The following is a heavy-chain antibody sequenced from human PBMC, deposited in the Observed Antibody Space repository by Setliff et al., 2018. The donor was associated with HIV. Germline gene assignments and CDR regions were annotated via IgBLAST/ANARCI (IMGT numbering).Heavy chain of an antibody. CDR3: ATYADRESNRFDP. D-gene: IGHD3-10*01. J-gene: IGHJ5*02. Sequence: KTSETLSLTCTVSGYSISSGYWWVWIRQPPGKGLEWIGRIYASGSTNYNPSLKSRVTISVDTSKNQFSLKLSSVTAADTAVYYCATYADRESNRFDPWGQGILVTVSS. CDR1: GYSISSGYW. V-gene: IGHV4-38-2*02. CDR2: IYASGST.